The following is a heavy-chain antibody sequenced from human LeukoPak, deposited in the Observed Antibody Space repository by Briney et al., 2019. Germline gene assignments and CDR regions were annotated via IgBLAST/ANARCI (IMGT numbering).Heavy chain of an antibody. CDR3: ARDLYDFWSGYFASEY. Sequence: ASVKVSCKASGYTFTGYYMHWVRQAPGQGLEWMGWINPNSGGTNYAQKFQGRVTMTRDTSISTAYMELSMLRSDDTAVYYCARDLYDFWSGYFASEYWGQGTLVTVSS. CDR2: INPNSGGT. J-gene: IGHJ4*02. D-gene: IGHD3-3*01. V-gene: IGHV1-2*02. CDR1: GYTFTGYY.